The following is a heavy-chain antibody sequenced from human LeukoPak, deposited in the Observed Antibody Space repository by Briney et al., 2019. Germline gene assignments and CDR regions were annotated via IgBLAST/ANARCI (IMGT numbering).Heavy chain of an antibody. V-gene: IGHV4-34*01. J-gene: IGHJ6*03. Sequence: SETLSLTCAVYGGSFSGYYWSWIRQPPGKGLEWIGEINHSGSTNYNPSLKSRVTISVGTSKNQFSLKLSSVTAADTAVYYCARAQPDYYYDSSGYYFYYYYYMDVWGKGTTVTVSS. D-gene: IGHD3-22*01. CDR1: GGSFSGYY. CDR3: ARAQPDYYYDSSGYYFYYYYYMDV. CDR2: INHSGST.